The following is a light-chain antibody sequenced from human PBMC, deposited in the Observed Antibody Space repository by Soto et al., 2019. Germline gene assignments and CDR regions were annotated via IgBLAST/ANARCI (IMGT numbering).Light chain of an antibody. CDR1: QSVSSY. CDR3: QQRSNWPWT. J-gene: IGKJ1*01. Sequence: EIVLTHSPATLSLSPGERATISCRASQSVSSYLAWYQQKPGQAPRLLIYDASNRATGIPARFSGSGSGTDFTLTISSLEPEDFAVYYCQQRSNWPWTFGQGTKVDIK. V-gene: IGKV3-11*01. CDR2: DAS.